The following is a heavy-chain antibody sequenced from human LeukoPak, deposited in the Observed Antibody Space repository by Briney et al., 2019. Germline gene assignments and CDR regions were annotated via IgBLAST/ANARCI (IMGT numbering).Heavy chain of an antibody. CDR2: IHNNGDI. D-gene: IGHD3-22*01. Sequence: SETLSLTCIVSGDSIRSYYWNWIRQAPGKAVEWIGHIHNNGDIAYNFSLKSRVTISMDTSKNQFSLKLSSVTAADTAVYYCGRWGYFDSGNYFVVDYWGQGTVVTVSS. V-gene: IGHV4-59*01. CDR3: GRWGYFDSGNYFVVDY. CDR1: GDSIRSYY. J-gene: IGHJ4*02.